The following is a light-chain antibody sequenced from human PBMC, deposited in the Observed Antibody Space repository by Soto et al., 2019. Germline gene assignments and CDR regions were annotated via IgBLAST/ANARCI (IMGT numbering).Light chain of an antibody. CDR3: CSYAGNRIFI. J-gene: IGLJ2*01. CDR2: ENI. V-gene: IGLV2-23*01. CDR1: SSAVGSYRL. Sequence: QSALTQPASVSGSPGQSITISCTGSSSAVGSYRLVSWYQCHPGKVPKLIIYENIRRPSTISSRFSGSKSGNTASLTISGLRAEDEANYHCCSYAGNRIFIFGGGTKLTVL.